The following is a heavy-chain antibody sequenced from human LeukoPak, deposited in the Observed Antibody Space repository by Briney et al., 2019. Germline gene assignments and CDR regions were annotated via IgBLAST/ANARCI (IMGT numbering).Heavy chain of an antibody. V-gene: IGHV3-30*02. CDR1: GFTFSSYG. J-gene: IGHJ3*02. Sequence: GGSLRLSSAASGFTFSSYGMHWVRQAPGKGLEWVAFIRYDGSNKYYADSVKGRFTISRDNSKNTLFLQMNSLRAEDTAVYYCASLTIFGVGRFDAFDIWGQGTMVTVSS. D-gene: IGHD3-3*01. CDR2: IRYDGSNK. CDR3: ASLTIFGVGRFDAFDI.